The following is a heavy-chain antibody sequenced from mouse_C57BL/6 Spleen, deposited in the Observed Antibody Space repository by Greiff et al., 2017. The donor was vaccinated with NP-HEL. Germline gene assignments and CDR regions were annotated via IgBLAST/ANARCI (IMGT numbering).Heavy chain of an antibody. Sequence: QFQLQQSFAELMQPGASVPLSCTASGYTFTGYWIEWVKHSPGHVLEWIGEILPGSGSTNYNEKFKGKATFTADTSSNPAYMQLSSLTTEDSAIYYCARSLTTVVANWYFDVWGTGTTVTVSS. D-gene: IGHD1-1*01. CDR2: ILPGSGST. J-gene: IGHJ1*03. V-gene: IGHV1-9*01. CDR3: ARSLTTVVANWYFDV. CDR1: GYTFTGYW.